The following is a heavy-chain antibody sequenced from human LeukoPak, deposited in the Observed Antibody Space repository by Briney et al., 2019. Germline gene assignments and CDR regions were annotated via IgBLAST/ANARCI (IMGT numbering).Heavy chain of an antibody. J-gene: IGHJ4*02. CDR2: ISSSSSYI. V-gene: IGHV3-21*01. CDR1: GFTFSSYS. D-gene: IGHD5-24*01. Sequence: PGGSLRLSWAASGFTFSSYSMNWVHQAPGKGLEWVSSISSSSSYIYYADSVKGRFTISRDNAKNSLYLQMNSLRAEDTAVYYCARDRRDGYASFDYWGQGTLVTVSS. CDR3: ARDRRDGYASFDY.